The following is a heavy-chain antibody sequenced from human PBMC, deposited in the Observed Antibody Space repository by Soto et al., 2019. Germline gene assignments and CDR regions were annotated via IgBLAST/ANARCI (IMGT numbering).Heavy chain of an antibody. V-gene: IGHV4-34*01. J-gene: IGHJ4*02. CDR2: INHSGST. CDR1: GGSFSGYY. D-gene: IGHD4-17*01. Sequence: QVQLQQWGAGLLKPSETLSLTCAVYGGSFSGYYWSWIRQPPGKGLEWIGEINHSGSTNYNPSLKSGVTISVATSNNQFSRKMSSVTSADTAVYYCARGRDYGDYVERYYFECWGQGTLVTVSS. CDR3: ARGRDYGDYVERYYFEC.